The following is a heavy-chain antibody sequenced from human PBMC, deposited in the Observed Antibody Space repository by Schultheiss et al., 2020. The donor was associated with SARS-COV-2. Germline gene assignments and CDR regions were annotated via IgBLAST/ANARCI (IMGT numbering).Heavy chain of an antibody. J-gene: IGHJ5*02. D-gene: IGHD5-12*01. CDR3: ARDFHSSYENWFDP. V-gene: IGHV1-2*06. CDR1: GYTFTGYH. CDR2: INPNSGGT. Sequence: GESLKISCKAAGYTFTGYHIHWVRQAPGQGLEWMGRINPNSGGTKYAQKFQGRVTMTRDTSISTAYMELSRLTSDDTAVYYCARDFHSSYENWFDPWGQGTLVTVSS.